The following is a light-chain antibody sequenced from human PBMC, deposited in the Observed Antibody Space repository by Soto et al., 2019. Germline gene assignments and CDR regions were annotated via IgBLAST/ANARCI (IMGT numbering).Light chain of an antibody. CDR3: AAWDDTLNGGV. Sequence: QSVLTQPPSASGTPGQRVTISCSGSSSNIGSHSVNWYQQLPGTAPKLLIYINTQRPSGVPDRFSGSKSGTSASLAISGLQSEDEADYYCAAWDDTLNGGVFGGGTKVTVL. V-gene: IGLV1-44*01. CDR2: INT. J-gene: IGLJ3*02. CDR1: SSNIGSHS.